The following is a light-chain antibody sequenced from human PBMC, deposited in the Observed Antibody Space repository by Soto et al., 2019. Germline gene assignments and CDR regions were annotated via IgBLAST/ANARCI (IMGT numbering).Light chain of an antibody. CDR3: LQDYNFPWT. CDR2: AAS. Sequence: AIQMTQSPSSLSASVGDRVTITCRASQGIGSDLGWYQQEPGKAPKLLIYAASNLQSGVPSRFSGSGSGTDFALTISSLQPEDFATYYCLQDYNFPWTFGQGTKVDIK. V-gene: IGKV1-6*01. CDR1: QGIGSD. J-gene: IGKJ1*01.